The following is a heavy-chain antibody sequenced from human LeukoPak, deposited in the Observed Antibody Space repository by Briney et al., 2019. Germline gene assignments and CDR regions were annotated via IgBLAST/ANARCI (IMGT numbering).Heavy chain of an antibody. J-gene: IGHJ3*02. CDR3: AGYGPSYDAFDI. Sequence: GGSLRLSCAASDFIFNNYAMTWVRQAPGKGLEWVSSISAGGDITYYADSVKGRFTISRDNSKNTLYLQMNSLRAEDTAVYYCAGYGPSYDAFDIWGQGTMVTVSS. CDR1: DFIFNNYA. CDR2: ISAGGDIT. D-gene: IGHD5-18*01. V-gene: IGHV3-23*01.